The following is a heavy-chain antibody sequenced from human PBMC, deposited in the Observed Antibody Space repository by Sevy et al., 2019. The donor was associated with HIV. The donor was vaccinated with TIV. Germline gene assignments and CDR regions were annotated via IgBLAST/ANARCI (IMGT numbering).Heavy chain of an antibody. J-gene: IGHJ6*02. D-gene: IGHD3-10*01. CDR2: ISSSSSYI. V-gene: IGHV3-21*01. Sequence: GGSLRLSCAASGFTFSSYSMNWVRQAPGKGLEWVSSISSSSSYIYYADSVKGRITISRDNAKNSLYLQMNSLRAEDTAVYYCARDTGSLWFKYYGMDVWGQGTTVTVSS. CDR1: GFTFSSYS. CDR3: ARDTGSLWFKYYGMDV.